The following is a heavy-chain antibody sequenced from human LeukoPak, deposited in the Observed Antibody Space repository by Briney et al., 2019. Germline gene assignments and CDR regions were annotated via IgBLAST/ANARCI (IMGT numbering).Heavy chain of an antibody. V-gene: IGHV3-23*01. Sequence: GGSLRLSCAASGFTFSSYAMSWVRQAPGKGLEWVSAISGSGGSTYYADSVKGRFTISRDNSKNTLYLQMNSLRAEDTAVYYCAKDRNPYSSSPGAFDIWGQGTMVTVSS. CDR2: ISGSGGST. J-gene: IGHJ3*02. D-gene: IGHD6-13*01. CDR1: GFTFSSYA. CDR3: AKDRNPYSSSPGAFDI.